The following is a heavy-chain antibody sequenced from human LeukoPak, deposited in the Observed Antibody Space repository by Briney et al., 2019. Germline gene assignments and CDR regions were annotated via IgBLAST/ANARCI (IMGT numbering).Heavy chain of an antibody. CDR1: GGSISSGSYY. CDR3: AGGSGWLHFDS. D-gene: IGHD3-16*01. J-gene: IGHJ4*02. V-gene: IGHV4-61*02. CDR2: IYTSGST. Sequence: PSETLSLTCTVSGGSISSGSYYWSWIRQPAGKGLEWIGRIYTSGSTNYNPSLKSRVTISVDTSKNQFSLKLSSVTAADTAVYYCAGGSGWLHFDSWGQGTLVTVSS.